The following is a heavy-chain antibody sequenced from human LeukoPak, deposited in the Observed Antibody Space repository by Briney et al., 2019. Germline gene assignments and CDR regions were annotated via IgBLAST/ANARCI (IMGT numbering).Heavy chain of an antibody. CDR3: ARVSRPLRYFDWLSSAYDY. V-gene: IGHV1-2*02. D-gene: IGHD3-9*01. CDR1: GYTFTGYY. J-gene: IGHJ4*02. Sequence: ASVKVSCKASGYTFTGYYMHWVRQAPGQGLEWMGWINPNSGGTNYAQKFQGRVTMTRDTSISTAYMELSRLRSDDMAVYYCARVSRPLRYFDWLSSAYDYWGQGTLVTVSS. CDR2: INPNSGGT.